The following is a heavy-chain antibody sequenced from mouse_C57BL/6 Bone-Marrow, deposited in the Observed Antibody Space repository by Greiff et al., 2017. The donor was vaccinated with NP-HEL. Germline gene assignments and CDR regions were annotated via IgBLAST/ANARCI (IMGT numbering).Heavy chain of an antibody. J-gene: IGHJ3*01. Sequence: EVQLVESGGGLVQSGRSLRLSCATSGFTFSDFYMEWVRQAPGKGLEWIAASRNKANDYTTEYSASVKGRFIVSRDTSQSILYLQMNALRAEDTAIYYCARDAGGGGSQAWFAYWGQGTLVTVSA. CDR2: SRNKANDYTT. CDR3: ARDAGGGGSQAWFAY. V-gene: IGHV7-1*01. CDR1: GFTFSDFY.